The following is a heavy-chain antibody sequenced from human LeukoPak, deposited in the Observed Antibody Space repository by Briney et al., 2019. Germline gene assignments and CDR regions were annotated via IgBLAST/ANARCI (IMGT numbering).Heavy chain of an antibody. D-gene: IGHD3-3*01. CDR1: GFTFSSYA. V-gene: IGHV3-23*01. CDR2: ISGSGGST. Sequence: GGSLRLSCAASGFTFSSYAMSWVRQAPGKGLEWVSAISGSGGSTYYADSVKGRFTISRDNSNSTLFLQMNSLRAEDTAVYYCARGMGDFWSGYYFDHWGQGTLVTVSS. CDR3: ARGMGDFWSGYYFDH. J-gene: IGHJ4*02.